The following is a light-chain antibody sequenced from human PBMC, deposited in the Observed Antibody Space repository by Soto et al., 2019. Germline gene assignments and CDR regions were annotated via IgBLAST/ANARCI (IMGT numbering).Light chain of an antibody. CDR1: QSVNSN. V-gene: IGKV3-15*01. CDR3: QQYNNWVWT. J-gene: IGKJ1*01. Sequence: EIVMTQSPATLSVSPGERATLSCRASQSVNSNLVWYQQKPGQAPRLLIYVASTRVTGIPGRFSGSGYGTEFTLTISSLQSEDFAVYYCQQYNNWVWTFGQGTKVEIK. CDR2: VAS.